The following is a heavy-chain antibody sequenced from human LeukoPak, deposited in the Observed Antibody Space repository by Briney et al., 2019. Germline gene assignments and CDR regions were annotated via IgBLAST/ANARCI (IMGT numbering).Heavy chain of an antibody. J-gene: IGHJ4*02. V-gene: IGHV3-9*01. D-gene: IGHD6-6*01. CDR2: ISWNSGSI. CDR1: GFTFDDYA. CDR3: AKGRRSRVSSPTDY. Sequence: GRSLRLSCAASGFTFDDYAMHWVRQAPGKGLEWVSGISWNSGSIGYADSVKGRFTISRDNAKNSLYLQMNSLRAEDTALYYCAKGRRSRVSSPTDYWGQGTLDTVSS.